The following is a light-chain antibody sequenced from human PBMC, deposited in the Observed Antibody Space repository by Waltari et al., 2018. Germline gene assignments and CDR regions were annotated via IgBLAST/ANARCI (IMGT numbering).Light chain of an antibody. CDR1: SSNIGSNT. Sequence: QSVLTQPPSASGTPGQRVTISCSGSSSNIGSNTVNWYQQLPGTAPKLLIYSNNQRPSGVPDRCAGSKSGTAASLAISGLQSEDEADYYCAAWDDSLNVVVFGGGTKLTVL. CDR2: SNN. CDR3: AAWDDSLNVVV. J-gene: IGLJ2*01. V-gene: IGLV1-44*01.